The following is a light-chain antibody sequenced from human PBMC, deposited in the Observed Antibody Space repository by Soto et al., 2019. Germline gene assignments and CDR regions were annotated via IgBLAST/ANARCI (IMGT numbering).Light chain of an antibody. CDR1: SSDVGGYNY. CDR2: DVS. Sequence: QSALTQPRSVSGSPGQSVTISCTGTSSDVGGYNYVSWYQQHPGKAPKVMIYDVSKRPSGVPDRFSGSKSGNTASLTISGIPAGDEADYYCCSYAGSYTWVFGGGTKLTVL. CDR3: CSYAGSYTWV. V-gene: IGLV2-11*01. J-gene: IGLJ3*02.